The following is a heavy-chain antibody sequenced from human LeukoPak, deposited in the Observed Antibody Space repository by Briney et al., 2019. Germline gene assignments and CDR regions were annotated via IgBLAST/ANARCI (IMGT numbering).Heavy chain of an antibody. D-gene: IGHD2-15*01. CDR3: ASPPGWGYCSGGSCYGVSEWFDP. CDR1: GYTFTSYD. CDR2: MNPNSGNT. V-gene: IGHV1-8*01. J-gene: IGHJ5*02. Sequence: ASVKVSCKASGYTFTSYDINWVRQATGQGLEWMGWMNPNSGNTGYAQKFQGRVTMTRNTSISTAYMELSSLRAEDTAVYYCASPPGWGYCSGGSCYGVSEWFDPWGQGTLVTVSS.